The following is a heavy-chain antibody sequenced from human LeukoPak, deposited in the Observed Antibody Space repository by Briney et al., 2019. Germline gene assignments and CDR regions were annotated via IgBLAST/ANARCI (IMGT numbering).Heavy chain of an antibody. D-gene: IGHD2-15*01. CDR3: ERGYCSGGGCYTAEYLPH. J-gene: IGHJ1*01. V-gene: IGHV1-8*02. Sequence: ASVKVSCKASGYTFTNFEINWVRQVAGQGLEWMGWMRPNSGETVNVQKFKGRVTMTRDISTSTAYMELTGLRSDDTAVYFCERGYCSGGGCYTAEYLPHWGQGTLVTVSS. CDR2: MRPNSGET. CDR1: GYTFTNFE.